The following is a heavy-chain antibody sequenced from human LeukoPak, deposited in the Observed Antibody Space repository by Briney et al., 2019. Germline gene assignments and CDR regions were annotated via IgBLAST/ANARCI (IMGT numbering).Heavy chain of an antibody. CDR1: GFTFTDHY. CDR3: ARDSGPAVSNWFDP. Sequence: GGSLRLSCATSGFTFTDHYMDWVRQAPGKGLEWVSYISSSGSTIYYADSVKGRYTISRDNAKNSLYLQMNSLRAEDTAVYYCARDSGPAVSNWFDPWGQGTLVTVSS. CDR2: ISSSGSTI. J-gene: IGHJ5*02. D-gene: IGHD2-2*01. V-gene: IGHV3-11*01.